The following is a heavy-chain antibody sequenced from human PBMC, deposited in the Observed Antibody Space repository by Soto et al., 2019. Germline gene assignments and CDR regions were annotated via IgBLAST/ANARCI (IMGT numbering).Heavy chain of an antibody. V-gene: IGHV1-3*01. CDR3: ARSTRYCSSTSCYEGATDGMDV. CDR2: INAGNGNT. D-gene: IGHD2-2*01. J-gene: IGHJ6*02. Sequence: ASVKVSCKASGYTFTSYAMHWVRQAPGQRLEWMGWINAGNGNTKYSQKFQGRVTITRDTSASTAYMELSSLRSEDTAVYYCARSTRYCSSTSCYEGATDGMDVWGQGTTVTVSS. CDR1: GYTFTSYA.